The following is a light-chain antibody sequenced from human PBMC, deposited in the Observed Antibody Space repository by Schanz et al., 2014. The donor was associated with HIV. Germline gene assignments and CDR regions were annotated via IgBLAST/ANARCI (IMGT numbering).Light chain of an antibody. Sequence: DIQMTQSPSTLSASVGDRVTITCRASQSIGSWLAWYQQRPGEAPKLLIYKTSGLESGVPTRFTGSGSGAVFTLTISSLQPDDFATYYCQQYSAYPWTFGQGTKVEIK. CDR2: KTS. CDR1: QSIGSW. V-gene: IGKV1-5*03. J-gene: IGKJ1*01. CDR3: QQYSAYPWT.